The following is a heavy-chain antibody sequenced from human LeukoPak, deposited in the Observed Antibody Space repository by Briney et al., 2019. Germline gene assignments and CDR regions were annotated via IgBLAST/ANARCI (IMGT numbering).Heavy chain of an antibody. Sequence: GASVKVSCKASGYTFTGYYMHCVRQAPGQRREWMRWINPNSGGTNYAQKFQCRVTMTRDTSISTAYMELSRLRSDDTAVYYCARAEYSSSSGDYWGQGTLATVSS. CDR2: INPNSGGT. CDR3: ARAEYSSSSGDY. D-gene: IGHD6-6*01. J-gene: IGHJ4*02. V-gene: IGHV1-2*02. CDR1: GYTFTGYY.